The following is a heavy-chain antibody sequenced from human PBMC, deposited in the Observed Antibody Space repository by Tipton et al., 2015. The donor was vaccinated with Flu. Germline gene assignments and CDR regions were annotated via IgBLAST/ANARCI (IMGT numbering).Heavy chain of an antibody. D-gene: IGHD6-13*01. Sequence: LRLSCAVYGGSFSGYYWNWIRQPPGKGLEWIGEINHSGSTNYNPSLKSRVTISVDTSKNQFSLKLSSVTAADTAVYYCARAAAAGRSIYYYYGMDVWGQGPTVIVSS. J-gene: IGHJ6*02. CDR1: GGSFSGYY. V-gene: IGHV4-34*01. CDR3: ARAAAAGRSIYYYYGMDV. CDR2: INHSGST.